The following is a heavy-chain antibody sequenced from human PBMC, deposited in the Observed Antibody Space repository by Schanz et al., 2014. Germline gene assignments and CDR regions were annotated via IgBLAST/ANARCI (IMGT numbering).Heavy chain of an antibody. J-gene: IGHJ3*02. CDR1: GFTFSSHW. CDR2: INSVGSNT. D-gene: IGHD3-10*01. V-gene: IGHV3-74*02. Sequence: EVQLVESGGGLVQPGGSLRLSCAASGFTFSSHWMHWVRQDPGKGLVWVARINSVGSNTDYADSVRGRFTISRDNAENTLFLQMNSLRAEDTAVYYCAKGRFGELSAFDICGQGTRVTVSS. CDR3: AKGRFGELSAFDI.